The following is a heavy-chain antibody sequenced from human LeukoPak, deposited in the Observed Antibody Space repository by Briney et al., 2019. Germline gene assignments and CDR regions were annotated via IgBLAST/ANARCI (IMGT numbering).Heavy chain of an antibody. CDR1: GFTFSRSW. Sequence: GGSLRLSCAASGFTFSRSWMHWVRQVPGKGLVWVSCIIGDGSLIHYADSVKGRFTVSRDNAKNTLYLQMNSLRAEDTALYYCAKDSGFGELLGIDYWGQGTLVTVSS. CDR3: AKDSGFGELLGIDY. J-gene: IGHJ4*02. D-gene: IGHD3-10*01. CDR2: IIGDGSLI. V-gene: IGHV3-74*01.